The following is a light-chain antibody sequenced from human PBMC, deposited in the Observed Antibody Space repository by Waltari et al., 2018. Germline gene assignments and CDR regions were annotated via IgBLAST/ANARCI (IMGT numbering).Light chain of an antibody. J-gene: IGKJ1*01. Sequence: DIQMTQSPSSLSAYVGDRDTITCRASQGISNDLGWYQQKPGKAPERLISAASSLQSGVPSRFSGSGSGTEFTLTISSLQPEDFATYYCLQYNSYPWTFGQGTKVEIK. CDR1: QGISND. CDR3: LQYNSYPWT. CDR2: AAS. V-gene: IGKV1-17*01.